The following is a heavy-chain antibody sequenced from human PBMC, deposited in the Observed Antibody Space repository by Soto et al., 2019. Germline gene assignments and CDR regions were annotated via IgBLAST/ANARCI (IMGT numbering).Heavy chain of an antibody. CDR3: AKSGYYDSSGYYPHYYYYYGIDG. V-gene: IGHV3-23*01. D-gene: IGHD3-22*01. Sequence: GGSLRLSCAASGFTFSSYAMSWVRQAPGKGLEWVSAISGSGGSTYYADSVKGRFTISRDNSKNTLYLQMNSLRAEDTAVYYCAKSGYYDSSGYYPHYYYYYGIDGWGQGTTVTGSS. CDR2: ISGSGGST. J-gene: IGHJ6*02. CDR1: GFTFSSYA.